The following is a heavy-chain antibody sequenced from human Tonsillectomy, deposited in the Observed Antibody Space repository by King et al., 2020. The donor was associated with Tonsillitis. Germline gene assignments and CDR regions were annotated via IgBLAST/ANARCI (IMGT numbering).Heavy chain of an antibody. V-gene: IGHV1-2*02. D-gene: IGHD3-3*01. Sequence: VQLVQSGAEVKKPGASVKVSCKASGYTFIGYYLHWVRQAPGQGLEWMGWINPNSGGTNYAQKFQGRVTLTRDTSLSTAYMELTRLRSDDTAVYYCAREAEDFWSGYYIAYWGQGTLITVSS. J-gene: IGHJ4*02. CDR2: INPNSGGT. CDR1: GYTFIGYY. CDR3: AREAEDFWSGYYIAY.